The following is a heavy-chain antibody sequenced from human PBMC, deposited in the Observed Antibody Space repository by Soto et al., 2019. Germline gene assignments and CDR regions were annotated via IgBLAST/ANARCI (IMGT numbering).Heavy chain of an antibody. CDR1: GYTFTGYY. CDR2: INPNSGGT. J-gene: IGHJ4*02. CDR3: ARTVYGSGSYHYY. Sequence: ASVKVSCKASGYTFTGYYMHWVRQAPGQGLEWMGWINPNSGGTNYAQKFQGRVTMTRDTSISTAYMELSRLRSDDTAVYYCARTVYGSGSYHYYWGQGTLVTVSS. V-gene: IGHV1-2*02. D-gene: IGHD3-10*01.